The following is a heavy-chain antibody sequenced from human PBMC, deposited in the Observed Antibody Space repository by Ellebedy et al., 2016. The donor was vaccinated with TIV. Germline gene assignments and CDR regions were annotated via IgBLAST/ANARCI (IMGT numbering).Heavy chain of an antibody. Sequence: ASVKVSXKVSGYTLTELSMHWVRQAPGKGLEWMGGFDPEDGETIYAQKFQGRVTMTEDTSTDTAYMELSSLRSEDTAVYYCATFHYDSSGYRRGYFDYWGQGTLVTVSS. CDR2: FDPEDGET. CDR1: GYTLTELS. J-gene: IGHJ4*02. CDR3: ATFHYDSSGYRRGYFDY. D-gene: IGHD3-22*01. V-gene: IGHV1-24*01.